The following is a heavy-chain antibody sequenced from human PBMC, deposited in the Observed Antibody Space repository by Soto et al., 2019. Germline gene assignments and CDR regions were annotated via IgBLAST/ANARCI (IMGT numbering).Heavy chain of an antibody. Sequence: XEALSLTCTVSGCSISSYYWSWIRQPPGKGLEWIGYIYYSGSTNYNPSLKSRVTISVDTSKNQFSLKLSSVTAADTAVYYCARSYSGYSGSNWFDPWGQGTLVTVSS. CDR3: ARSYSGYSGSNWFDP. D-gene: IGHD5-12*01. V-gene: IGHV4-59*01. CDR2: IYYSGST. J-gene: IGHJ5*02. CDR1: GCSISSYY.